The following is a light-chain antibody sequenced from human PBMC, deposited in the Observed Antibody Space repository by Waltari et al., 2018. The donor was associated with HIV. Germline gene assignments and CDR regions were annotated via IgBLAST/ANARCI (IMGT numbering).Light chain of an antibody. CDR1: QSVLYNSNNKNY. J-gene: IGKJ2*01. V-gene: IGKV4-1*01. CDR3: QQYYSAPYT. CDR2: WAS. Sequence: DIVMTQFPDSLAVSLGERATINCKSSQSVLYNSNNKNYLAWYQQKPGQPPKLLIYWASTRESGVPDRFSGSGSGTDFTLTISSLHAEDVAVYYCQQYYSAPYTFGQGTKLEIK.